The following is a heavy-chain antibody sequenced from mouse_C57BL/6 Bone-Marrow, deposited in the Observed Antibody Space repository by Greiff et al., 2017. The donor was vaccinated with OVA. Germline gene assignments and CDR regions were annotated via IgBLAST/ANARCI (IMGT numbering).Heavy chain of an antibody. J-gene: IGHJ1*03. Sequence: VKLMESGPGLVAPSQSLSITCTVSGFSLTSYAISWVRQPPGKGLEWLGVIWTGGGANYTSHPKSRLSISKDNSKSHVFSKMNSLQTDDTARYYRARSSPSTTVVEYFDVWGTGTTVTVSS. CDR2: IWTGGGA. CDR3: ARSSPSTTVVEYFDV. D-gene: IGHD1-1*01. V-gene: IGHV2-9-1*01. CDR1: GFSLTSYA.